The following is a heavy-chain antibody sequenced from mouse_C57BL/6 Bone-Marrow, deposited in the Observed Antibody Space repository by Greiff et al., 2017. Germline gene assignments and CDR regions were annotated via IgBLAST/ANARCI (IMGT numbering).Heavy chain of an antibody. Sequence: QVQLKVSGPGILQPSQTLSLSCSFSGFSLSTFGMGVGWIRPPSGKGLEWLAHIWWGDDKYYNPALKSRLTISNDTSKNQVFLKNAHVVTADTATDYCACSCYCGSSSWFAYWGQGTLVTVSA. V-gene: IGHV8-8*01. CDR3: ACSCYCGSSSWFAY. J-gene: IGHJ3*01. CDR2: IWWGDDK. CDR1: GFSLSTFGMG. D-gene: IGHD1-1*01.